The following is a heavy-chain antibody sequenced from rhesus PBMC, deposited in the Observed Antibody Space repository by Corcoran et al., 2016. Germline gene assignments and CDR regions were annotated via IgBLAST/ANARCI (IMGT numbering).Heavy chain of an antibody. J-gene: IGHJ4*01. CDR3: ARALYSYSSLDY. D-gene: IGHD5-12*01. CDR2: ITYSGST. Sequence: QVQLQESGPGLVKPSETLSLTCAVSGYPISSGYYWSWIRQPPGKGLEWIGYITYSGSTSYNPSLKSRVTISRDTSKNQFSLKLSSVTAADTAVYYCARALYSYSSLDYWGQGVLVTVSS. V-gene: IGHV4-122*02. CDR1: GYPISSGYY.